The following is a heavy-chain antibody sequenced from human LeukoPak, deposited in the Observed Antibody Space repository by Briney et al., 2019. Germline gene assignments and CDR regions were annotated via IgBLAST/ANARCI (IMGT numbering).Heavy chain of an antibody. CDR1: GYTFTGYY. CDR3: ARGGRGTYAPVDY. J-gene: IGHJ4*02. Sequence: ASVKVSCKASGYTFTGYYMHWVRQAPGLGLEWLGWINPNSGDTNYAQNFQGRVTMATDTSISTAYMDLSRLRSDDTAVYYCARGGRGTYAPVDYWGQGTLVTVSS. V-gene: IGHV1-2*02. D-gene: IGHD3-16*01. CDR2: INPNSGDT.